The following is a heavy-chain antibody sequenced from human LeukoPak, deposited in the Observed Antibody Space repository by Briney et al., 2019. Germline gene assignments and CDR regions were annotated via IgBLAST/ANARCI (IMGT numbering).Heavy chain of an antibody. CDR2: IYYSGST. J-gene: IGHJ3*02. CDR3: ASSKESSGWSDAFDI. D-gene: IGHD6-19*01. Sequence: PSETLSLTCTVSGGSISSYYWSWIRQPPGKGLEWIGYIYYSGSTNYNPSLKSRVTISVDTSKNQFSLKLSSVTAADTAVYYCASSKESSGWSDAFDIWGQGTMVTVSS. CDR1: GGSISSYY. V-gene: IGHV4-59*01.